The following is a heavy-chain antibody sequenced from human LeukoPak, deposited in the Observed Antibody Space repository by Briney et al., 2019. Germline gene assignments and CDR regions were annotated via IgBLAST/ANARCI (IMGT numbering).Heavy chain of an antibody. V-gene: IGHV4-59*05. J-gene: IGHJ6*03. D-gene: IGHD3-3*01. Sequence: SETLSLTCTLSGGSISSYYWSWIRQPPGKGLEWIGSIYYSGSTYYNPSLKSRVTISVDTSKNQFSLKLSSVTAADTAVYYCARVVPYYYMDVWGKGTTVTVSS. CDR3: ARVVPYYYMDV. CDR2: IYYSGST. CDR1: GGSISSYY.